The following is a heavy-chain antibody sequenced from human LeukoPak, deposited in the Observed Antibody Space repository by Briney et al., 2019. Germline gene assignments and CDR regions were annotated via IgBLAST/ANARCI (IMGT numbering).Heavy chain of an antibody. D-gene: IGHD3-22*01. V-gene: IGHV4-59*08. CDR2: IYYGGSA. CDR3: ASDYDSSGYYFI. J-gene: IGHJ4*02. CDR1: GGSISSYY. Sequence: PSETLSLTCTVSGGSISSYYWSWIRQPPGKGLEWIGYIYYGGSANYNPSLKSRVTISVDTSKNQFSLKLSSVTAADTAVYYCASDYDSSGYYFIWGQGTLVTVSS.